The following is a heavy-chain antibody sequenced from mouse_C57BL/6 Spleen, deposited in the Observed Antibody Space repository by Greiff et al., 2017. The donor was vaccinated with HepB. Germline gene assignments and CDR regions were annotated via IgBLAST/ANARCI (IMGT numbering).Heavy chain of an antibody. CDR1: GFTFSSYA. V-gene: IGHV5-4*01. CDR3: ARDRGITRKYYFDY. CDR2: ISDGGSYT. D-gene: IGHD2-4*01. Sequence: EVHLVESGGGLVKPGGSLKLSCAASGFTFSSYAMSWVRQTPEKRLEWVATISDGGSYTYYPDNVKGRFTISRDNAKNNLYLQMSYLKSEDTAMYYCARDRGITRKYYFDYWGQGTTLTVSS. J-gene: IGHJ2*01.